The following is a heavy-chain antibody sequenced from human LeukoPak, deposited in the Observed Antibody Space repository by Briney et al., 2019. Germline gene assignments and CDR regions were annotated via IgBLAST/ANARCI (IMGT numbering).Heavy chain of an antibody. V-gene: IGHV3-74*01. CDR3: GRDESVSGPTTFDF. CDR1: GFTFSDYW. CDR2: INTDGRST. D-gene: IGHD6-19*01. J-gene: IGHJ4*02. Sequence: GGSLRLSCAASGFTFSDYWMHWVRQVPGKGLVWVSRINTDGRSTTYADSVKGRFTISRDNAKNTLYLQMNSLRGEDTGVYYCGRDESVSGPTTFDFWGQGTLVTVSS.